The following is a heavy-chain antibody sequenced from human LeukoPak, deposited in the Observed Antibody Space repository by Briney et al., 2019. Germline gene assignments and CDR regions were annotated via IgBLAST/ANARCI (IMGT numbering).Heavy chain of an antibody. CDR2: ISYDESNK. CDR1: GFTFSSSA. D-gene: IGHD6-19*01. J-gene: IGHJ4*02. CDR3: AKEWLGPFDY. Sequence: HPGGSLRLSCAAPGFTFSSSAMHWVRQAPGKGLEWVAVISYDESNKYYADSVKGRFTISRDNSKNTLYLQMNSLRAEDTAVYYCAKEWLGPFDYWGQGTLVTVSS. V-gene: IGHV3-30*04.